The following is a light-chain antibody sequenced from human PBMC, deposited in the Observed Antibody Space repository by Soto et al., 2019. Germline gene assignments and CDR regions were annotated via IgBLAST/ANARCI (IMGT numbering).Light chain of an antibody. CDR2: SNN. CDR3: AAWDDSLNGVV. V-gene: IGLV1-44*01. Sequence: QSVLTQPPSASGTPGQRVTISCSGSSSNIGSNTVKWYQQLPGTASKLLIYSNNQRPSGVPDRFSGSKSGTSASLAISGLQSEDEDDYYCAAWDDSLNGVVFGGGTKLTVL. CDR1: SSNIGSNT. J-gene: IGLJ2*01.